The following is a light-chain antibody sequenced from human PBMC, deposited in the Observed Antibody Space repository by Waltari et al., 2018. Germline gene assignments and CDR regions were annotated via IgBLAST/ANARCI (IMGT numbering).Light chain of an antibody. CDR1: NIGSQS. Sequence: SYVLTQSPSVSVAPGQTASVSCGGNNIGSQSVNWYQQKPGQAPVLVVYYDSDRPSGPPERFSGSNSGNTATLTISRVEAGDEADYYCQVWDSGTDHEVFGGGTKLTV. CDR3: QVWDSGTDHEV. J-gene: IGLJ3*02. CDR2: YDS. V-gene: IGLV3-21*02.